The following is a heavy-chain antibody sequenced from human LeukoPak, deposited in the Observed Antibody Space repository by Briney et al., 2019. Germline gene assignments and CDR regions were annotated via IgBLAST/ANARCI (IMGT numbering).Heavy chain of an antibody. J-gene: IGHJ4*02. D-gene: IGHD2-2*01. CDR2: INPNSGGT. CDR3: ARDGEYCSSTSCQVDY. Sequence: GASVKVSCKASGYTFTSYYMHWVRQAPGQGLEWMGWINPNSGGTNYAQKFQGRVTMTRDTSISTAYMELSRLRSDDTAVYYCARDGEYCSSTSCQVDYWGQGTLVTVSS. V-gene: IGHV1-2*02. CDR1: GYTFTSYY.